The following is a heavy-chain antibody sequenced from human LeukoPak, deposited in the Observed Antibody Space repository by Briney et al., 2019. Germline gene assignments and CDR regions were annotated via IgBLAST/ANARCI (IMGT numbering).Heavy chain of an antibody. CDR3: ARDLDSYGWFDY. V-gene: IGHV3-7*01. D-gene: IGHD5-18*01. Sequence: GGSLRLSCAASRFTFSTYWMSWVRQAPGKGLEWVANIKQDGSEKYYVDSVKGLFTIYRDNANNSLYLQMNSLRAEDTAIYYCARDLDSYGWFDYWGQGTLVTVSS. CDR1: RFTFSTYW. J-gene: IGHJ4*02. CDR2: IKQDGSEK.